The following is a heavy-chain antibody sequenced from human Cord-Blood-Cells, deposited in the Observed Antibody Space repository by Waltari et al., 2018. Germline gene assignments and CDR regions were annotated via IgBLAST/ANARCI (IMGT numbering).Heavy chain of an antibody. CDR3: ARDLSGATRYYGMDV. CDR1: GFTFSSYS. CDR2: ISSSSSYI. Sequence: VKPGGSLRLSCAASGFTFSSYSMNWARQAPGKGLEWVSSISSSSSYIYYADSVKGRFTISRDNAKNSLYLQMNSLRAEDTAVYYCARDLSGATRYYGMDVWGQGTTVTVSS. D-gene: IGHD1-26*01. V-gene: IGHV3-21*01. J-gene: IGHJ6*02.